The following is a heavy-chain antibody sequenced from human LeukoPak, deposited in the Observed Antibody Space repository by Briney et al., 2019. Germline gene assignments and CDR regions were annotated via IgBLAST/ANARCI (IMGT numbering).Heavy chain of an antibody. Sequence: SETLSLTCTVSGGSISSYYWSWIRQPPGKGLEWIGYISYTGSTNYNPSLKSRVTISGDTSKNQFSLKLSSVTAADTAVYYCAKVDDSSGWHFDFWGQGTLVTVSS. V-gene: IGHV4-59*08. CDR1: GGSISSYY. CDR3: AKVDDSSGWHFDF. J-gene: IGHJ4*02. CDR2: ISYTGST. D-gene: IGHD6-19*01.